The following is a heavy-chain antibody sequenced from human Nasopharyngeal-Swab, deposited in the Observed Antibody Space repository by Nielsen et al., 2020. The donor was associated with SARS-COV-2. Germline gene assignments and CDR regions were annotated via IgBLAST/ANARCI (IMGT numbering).Heavy chain of an antibody. CDR3: ARVGGAIDY. V-gene: IGHV3-30*03. Sequence: GESLKISCAASGFTFSTYGIHWVRQAPGKGLEWVAFISYDGSNKYYADSVKGRFTISRDNSKSTLYLQMNSLRAGDTAVYYCARVGGAIDYWGQGTLVTVSS. CDR1: GFTFSTYG. CDR2: ISYDGSNK. J-gene: IGHJ4*02. D-gene: IGHD4/OR15-4a*01.